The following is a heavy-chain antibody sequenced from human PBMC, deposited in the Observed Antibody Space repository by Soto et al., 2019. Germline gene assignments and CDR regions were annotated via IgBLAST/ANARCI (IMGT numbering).Heavy chain of an antibody. CDR3: AKVEVATINYYYYYGMDV. CDR2: ISYDGSNK. CDR1: GFTFSSYG. Sequence: GGSLRLSCAASGFTFSSYGMHWVRQAPGKGLEWVAVISYDGSNKYYADSVKGRFTISRDNSKNTLYLQMNSLRAEDTAVYYCAKVEVATINYYYYYGMDVWGQGTTVTVSS. D-gene: IGHD5-12*01. J-gene: IGHJ6*02. V-gene: IGHV3-30*18.